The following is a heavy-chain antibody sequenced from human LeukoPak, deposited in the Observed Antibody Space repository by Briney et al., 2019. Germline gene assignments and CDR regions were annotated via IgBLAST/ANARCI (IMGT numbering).Heavy chain of an antibody. V-gene: IGHV3-43D*03. Sequence: GGSLRLSCAVSGFTFSDYALHWVRQVPGKGLEWLSFSGWTGIGTDYVDSVKGRFTISRGDSKNSLYLEMNSLRSEDTALYYCVRSRAASLGYFDSWGQGTLVTVSS. J-gene: IGHJ4*02. CDR2: SGWTGIGT. CDR1: GFTFSDYA. CDR3: VRSRAASLGYFDS. D-gene: IGHD7-27*01.